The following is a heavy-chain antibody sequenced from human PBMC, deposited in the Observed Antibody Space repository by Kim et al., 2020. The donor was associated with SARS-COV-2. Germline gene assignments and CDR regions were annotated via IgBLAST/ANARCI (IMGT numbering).Heavy chain of an antibody. V-gene: IGHV6-1*01. CDR3: ARDFVAAAGFDY. J-gene: IGHJ4*02. D-gene: IGHD6-13*01. Sequence: DYEVSVKSRITINPDTSKNQFSLQLNSVTPEDTAVYYCARDFVAAAGFDYWGQGTLVTVSS.